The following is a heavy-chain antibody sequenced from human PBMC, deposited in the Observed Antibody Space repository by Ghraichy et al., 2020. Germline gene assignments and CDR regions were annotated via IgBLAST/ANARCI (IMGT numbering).Heavy chain of an antibody. D-gene: IGHD3-22*01. V-gene: IGHV2-70*01. CDR1: GFSLSTSGMC. CDR3: ARMLRLYYYDSSGHTGGYYYYYGMDV. CDR2: IDWDDDK. Sequence: SGPTLVKPTQTLTLTCTFSGFSLSTSGMCVSWIRQPPGKALEWLALIDWDDDKYYSTSLKTRLTISKDTSKNQVVLTMTNMDPVDTATYYCARMLRLYYYDSSGHTGGYYYYYGMDVWGQGTTVTVSS. J-gene: IGHJ6*02.